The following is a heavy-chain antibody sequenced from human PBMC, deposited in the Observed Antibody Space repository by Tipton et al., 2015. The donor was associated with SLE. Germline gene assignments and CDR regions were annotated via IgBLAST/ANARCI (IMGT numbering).Heavy chain of an antibody. CDR3: ARHAFAVAYPEEEYFQH. Sequence: TLSLTCTVSGGSIRSGYWSWIRQPPGKGLEWIGYIYDSGRTNYNPSLKSRVTISVDTSKNQFSLKLNSVTAADTAVYYCARHAFAVAYPEEEYFQHWGQGTLVTVSS. J-gene: IGHJ1*01. V-gene: IGHV4-59*08. CDR1: GGSIRSGY. D-gene: IGHD2-21*01. CDR2: IYDSGRT.